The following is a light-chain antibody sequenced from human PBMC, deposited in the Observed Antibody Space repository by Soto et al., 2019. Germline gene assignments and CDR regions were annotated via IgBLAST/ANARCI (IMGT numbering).Light chain of an antibody. CDR1: QGISSY. J-gene: IGKJ5*01. Sequence: DIQLTQSPSFLSASVGDRVTITCRASQGISSYLAWYQQKPGKAPKLLIYAASTLQSGVPSRFSGSGSGTECTLPISSLQPEDFATYYCQQLNSYQITFGQGTRVEIK. CDR2: AAS. V-gene: IGKV1-9*01. CDR3: QQLNSYQIT.